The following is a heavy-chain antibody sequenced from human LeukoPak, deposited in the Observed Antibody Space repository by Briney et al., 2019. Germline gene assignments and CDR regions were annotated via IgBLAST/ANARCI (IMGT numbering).Heavy chain of an antibody. J-gene: IGHJ6*02. Sequence: GASVKVSCKASGYTFTGYYMHWVRQAPEQGLEWMGWINPNSGVTNYAQKFQGRVTMTRDTSISTAYMELSRLRSDDTAVYYCARGIGYGHYYYGMDVWGQGTTVTVSS. CDR1: GYTFTGYY. D-gene: IGHD4-17*01. V-gene: IGHV1-2*02. CDR2: INPNSGVT. CDR3: ARGIGYGHYYYGMDV.